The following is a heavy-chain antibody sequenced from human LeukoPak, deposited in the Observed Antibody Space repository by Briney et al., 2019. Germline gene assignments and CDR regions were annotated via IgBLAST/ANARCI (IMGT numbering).Heavy chain of an antibody. Sequence: SETLSLTCTVSGGSISSYYWSWIRQPPGKGLEWIGYIYYSGSTNYNPSLKSRVTISVDTSKNQFSLKLSSVTAADTAVYYCTSRRVVGGDYWGQGTLVTVSS. CDR1: GGSISSYY. D-gene: IGHD2-15*01. V-gene: IGHV4-59*08. J-gene: IGHJ4*02. CDR2: IYYSGST. CDR3: TSRRVVGGDY.